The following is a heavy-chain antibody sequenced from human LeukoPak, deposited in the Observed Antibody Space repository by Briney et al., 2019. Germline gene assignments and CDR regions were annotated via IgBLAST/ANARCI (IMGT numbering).Heavy chain of an antibody. Sequence: ASVKVSCKASGYTFTGYYMHWVRQAPGQGLEWMGWINPNSGGTNYAQKFQGRVTMTRDTSISTTYMELSRLRSDDTAAYYCARGWVRYYYYMDVWGKGTTVTVSS. D-gene: IGHD3-10*01. V-gene: IGHV1-2*02. CDR3: ARGWVRYYYYMDV. CDR1: GYTFTGYY. CDR2: INPNSGGT. J-gene: IGHJ6*03.